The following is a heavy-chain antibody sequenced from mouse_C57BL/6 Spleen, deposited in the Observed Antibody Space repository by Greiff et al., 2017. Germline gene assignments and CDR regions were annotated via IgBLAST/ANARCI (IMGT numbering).Heavy chain of an antibody. D-gene: IGHD1-1*01. CDR3: TTDYSSLGY. J-gene: IGHJ2*01. CDR1: GFNIKDDY. CDR2: IDPENGDT. V-gene: IGHV14-4*01. Sequence: EVQLQQSGAELVRPGASVKLSCTASGFNIKDDYMHWVKQRPEQGLEWIGWIDPENGDTEYASKFQGKATITADTSSNPAYLQLSSLTSEDTAVYYGTTDYSSLGYWGQGTTLTVSS.